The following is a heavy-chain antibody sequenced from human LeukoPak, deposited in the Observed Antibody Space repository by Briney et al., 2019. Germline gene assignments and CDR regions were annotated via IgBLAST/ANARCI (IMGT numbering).Heavy chain of an antibody. CDR3: ARRQLHYDFWSGDDWYFDL. V-gene: IGHV4-39*01. J-gene: IGHJ2*01. CDR2: IFYTGST. D-gene: IGHD3-3*01. Sequence: PSETLSLTCTASGGSISSSSYYWGWIRQSPGKGLEWIGSIFYTGSTYYSPSLKSRVTMPKGTSRNQFSLDLSSVTAADTAVYYCARRQLHYDFWSGDDWYFDLWGRGTLVTVSS. CDR1: GGSISSSSYY.